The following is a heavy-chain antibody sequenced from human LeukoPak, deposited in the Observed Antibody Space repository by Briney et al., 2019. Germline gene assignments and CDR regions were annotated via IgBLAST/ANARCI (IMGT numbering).Heavy chain of an antibody. CDR3: ARGGGNPPYYYYYYMDV. D-gene: IGHD2-15*01. CDR1: GFTFSSYG. J-gene: IGHJ6*03. V-gene: IGHV3-30*02. CDR2: IRYDGSNK. Sequence: GGSLRLSCAASGFTFSSYGMHWVRQAPGKGLEWVAFIRYDGSNKYYADSVKGRFTISRDNSKNTLYLQMNSLRAEDTAVYYCARGGGNPPYYYYYYMDVWGKGTTVTVSS.